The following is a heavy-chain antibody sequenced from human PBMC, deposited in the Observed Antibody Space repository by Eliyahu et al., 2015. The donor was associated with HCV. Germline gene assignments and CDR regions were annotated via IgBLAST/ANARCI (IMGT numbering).Heavy chain of an antibody. D-gene: IGHD2-2*01. CDR2: ISARGDTP. V-gene: IGHV3-23*01. CDR3: AKPPYGASASCFDY. Sequence: EVKLLEXGGGLXPPGGSLRLXXTASGFIFRNLGMSWVRXAXGKGLEWGATISARGDTPYYADXVEGRFTISRDNSKNTVYLQLDSLRVEDAAIYYCAKPPYGASASCFDYWGQGTPVTVSS. J-gene: IGHJ4*02. CDR1: GFIFRNLG.